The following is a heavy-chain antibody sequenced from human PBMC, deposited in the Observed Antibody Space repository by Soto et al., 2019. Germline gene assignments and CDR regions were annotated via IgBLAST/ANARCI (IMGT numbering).Heavy chain of an antibody. CDR1: GVTFSIYG. D-gene: IGHD3-22*01. Sequence: QVQLVESGGGVVQPGRSMRLSCAASGVTFSIYGMHWVRQAPCKGLAWVAFISYDGSNKYYADSVKGRFTISRDNSKNTLYLQINSRRAEDTAVYYCAKGGYYYDSSGYYYDFFDIWGQGTMVPVSS. J-gene: IGHJ4*02. CDR2: ISYDGSNK. CDR3: AKGGYYYDSSGYYYDFFDI. V-gene: IGHV3-30*18.